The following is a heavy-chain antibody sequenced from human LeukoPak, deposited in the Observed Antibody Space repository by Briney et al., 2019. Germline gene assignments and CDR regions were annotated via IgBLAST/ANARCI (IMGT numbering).Heavy chain of an antibody. CDR1: GFTFDDYA. V-gene: IGHV3-9*01. D-gene: IGHD3-22*01. J-gene: IGHJ3*02. CDR2: ISWNSGSI. CDR3: AKSRGYYRTDAFDI. Sequence: GGSLRLSCAASGFTFDDYAMRWVRQAPGKGLEWVSGISWNSGSIGYADSVKGRFTISRDNAKNSLYLQMNSLRAEDTALYYCAKSRGYYRTDAFDIWGQGTMVTVSS.